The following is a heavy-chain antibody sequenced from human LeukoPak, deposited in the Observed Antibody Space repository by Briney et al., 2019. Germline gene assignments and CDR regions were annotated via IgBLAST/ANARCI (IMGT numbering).Heavy chain of an antibody. CDR2: IYYSGGT. CDR1: GGSISSYY. Sequence: SETLSLTCTVSGGSISSYYWSWIRQPPGKGLEWIGYIYYSGGTNYSPSLKSRVTISVDTSKNQFSLKLSSVTAADTAVYYCARKGIAVAAFDPWGQGTLVTVSS. D-gene: IGHD6-19*01. J-gene: IGHJ5*02. CDR3: ARKGIAVAAFDP. V-gene: IGHV4-59*01.